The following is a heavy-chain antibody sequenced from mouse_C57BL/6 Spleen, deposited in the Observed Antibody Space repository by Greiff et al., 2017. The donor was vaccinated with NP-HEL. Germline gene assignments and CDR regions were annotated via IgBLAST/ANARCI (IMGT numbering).Heavy chain of an antibody. CDR1: GYTFTDYN. Sequence: EVKLVESGPELVKPGASVKIPCKASGYTFTDYNMDWVKQSHGKSLEWIGDINPNNGGTIYNQKFKGKATLTVDKSSSTAYMELRSLTSEDTAVYYCATQVLYAMDYWGQGTSVTVSS. CDR3: ATQVLYAMDY. CDR2: INPNNGGT. D-gene: IGHD3-2*02. V-gene: IGHV1-18*01. J-gene: IGHJ4*01.